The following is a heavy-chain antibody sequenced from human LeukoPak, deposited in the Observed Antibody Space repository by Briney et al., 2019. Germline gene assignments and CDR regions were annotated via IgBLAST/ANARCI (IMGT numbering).Heavy chain of an antibody. V-gene: IGHV4-59*01. D-gene: IGHD2-15*01. J-gene: IGHJ5*02. CDR2: IYYSGST. CDR3: ARSYCSGGSCYPWWFDP. CDR1: GGSISSYY. Sequence: SETLSLTCTVSGGSISSYYWGWIRRPPGKGLEWIGYIYYSGSTNYNPSLKSRVTISVDTSKNQFSLRLRSVTAADTAVYYCARSYCSGGSCYPWWFDPWGQGTLVTVSS.